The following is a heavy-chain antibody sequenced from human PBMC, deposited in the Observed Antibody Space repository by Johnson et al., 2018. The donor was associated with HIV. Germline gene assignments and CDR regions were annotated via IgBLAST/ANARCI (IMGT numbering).Heavy chain of an antibody. J-gene: IGHJ3*02. CDR2: IYSGGST. CDR3: VRLMTRESTDAFDI. Sequence: MQLVESGGGLIQPGGSLRLSCAASGFTVIGNYMSWVRQAPGKGLDWVSVIYSGGSTYYADSVKGRFTLSRDNSKNTLFLEMNSLRAEDTAVYYCVRLMTRESTDAFDIWGQGTMVTVSS. V-gene: IGHV3-53*01. CDR1: GFTVIGNY. D-gene: IGHD5/OR15-5a*01.